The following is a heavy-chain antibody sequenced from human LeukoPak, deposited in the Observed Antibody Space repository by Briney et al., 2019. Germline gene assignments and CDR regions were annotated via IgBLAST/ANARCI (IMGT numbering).Heavy chain of an antibody. CDR1: GGYISSYY. Sequence: KPSETLSLTCTVSGGYISSYYWTWIRQPAGKGLEWIGRIYSTGSTYYNPSLKSRVTISVDTSNNQFSLRLSSVTAADTAVYYCARALYYYDGMDVWGQGTTVTVSS. CDR2: IYSTGST. J-gene: IGHJ6*02. V-gene: IGHV4-4*07. D-gene: IGHD3-16*02. CDR3: ARALYYYDGMDV.